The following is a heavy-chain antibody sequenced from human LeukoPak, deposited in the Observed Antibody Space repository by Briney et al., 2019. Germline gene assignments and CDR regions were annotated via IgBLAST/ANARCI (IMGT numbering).Heavy chain of an antibody. J-gene: IGHJ4*02. CDR3: AGLVGRYSSGLYYYYFDY. V-gene: IGHV4-4*02. CDR2: MYLSGTT. CDR1: GDSINSLDL. Sequence: SGTLSLTCTVSGDSINSLDLWSWVRQPPGKGLEWIGEMYLSGTTHSNPSVKSRVTISIHKSKNQFFSNLSSVTAADTAVYYCAGLVGRYSSGLYYYYFDYWGQGTLVTVSS. D-gene: IGHD3-22*01.